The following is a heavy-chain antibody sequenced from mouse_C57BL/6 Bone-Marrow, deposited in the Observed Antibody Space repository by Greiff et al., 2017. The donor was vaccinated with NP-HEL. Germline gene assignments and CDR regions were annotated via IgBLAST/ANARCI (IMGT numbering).Heavy chain of an antibody. J-gene: IGHJ1*03. CDR3: ARGVRGWYFDV. Sequence: QVQLQQSGAELMKPGASVKLSCKATGYTFTGYWIEWVKQRPGHGLEWIGEILPGSGNTYYNEKFKGKATLTADKSSSTAYMELRSLTSEDSAVYFCARGVRGWYFDVWGTGTTVTVSS. V-gene: IGHV1-9*01. CDR1: GYTFTGYW. D-gene: IGHD2-1*01. CDR2: ILPGSGNT.